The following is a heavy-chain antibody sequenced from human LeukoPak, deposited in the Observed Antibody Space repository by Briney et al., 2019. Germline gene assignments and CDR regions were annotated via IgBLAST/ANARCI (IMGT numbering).Heavy chain of an antibody. CDR3: SLSRGIVVVPAAGNRFDP. J-gene: IGHJ5*02. V-gene: IGHV3-48*01. CDR2: ISSSSSTI. D-gene: IGHD2-2*01. Sequence: GGSLRLSCAASGFTFSSYSMNWVRQAPGKGLEWVSYISSSSSTIYYADSVKGRFTISRDNAKNSLYLQMNSLRAEDTAVYYCSLSRGIVVVPAAGNRFDPWGQGTLVTVPS. CDR1: GFTFSSYS.